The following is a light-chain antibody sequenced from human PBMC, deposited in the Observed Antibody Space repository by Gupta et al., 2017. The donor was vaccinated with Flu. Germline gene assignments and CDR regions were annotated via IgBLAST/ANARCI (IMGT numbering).Light chain of an antibody. CDR1: QDIGRW. CDR3: QQANSFPIP. V-gene: IGKV1-12*01. J-gene: IGKJ5*01. CDR2: AAS. Sequence: DIQMTQSPSSVSASVGDRVTITCRASQDIGRWLAWYQQKPGKAPKLLIHAASTLQIGAPSRFSGSGSGTDFTLTISSLQPEDFATYYCQQANSFPIPFGQGTQLDIK.